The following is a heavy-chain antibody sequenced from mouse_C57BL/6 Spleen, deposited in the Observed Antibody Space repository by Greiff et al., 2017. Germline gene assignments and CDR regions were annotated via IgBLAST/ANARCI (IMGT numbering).Heavy chain of an antibody. CDR2: IDPSDSET. Sequence: VKLQQPGAELVRPGSSVKLSCKASGYTFTSYWMHWVKQRPIQGLEWIGNIDPSDSETHYNQKFKDKATLTVDKSSSTAYMQLSSLTSEDSAVYYCARERELLRFFDYWGQGTTLTVSS. D-gene: IGHD1-1*01. J-gene: IGHJ2*01. CDR3: ARERELLRFFDY. CDR1: GYTFTSYW. V-gene: IGHV1-52*01.